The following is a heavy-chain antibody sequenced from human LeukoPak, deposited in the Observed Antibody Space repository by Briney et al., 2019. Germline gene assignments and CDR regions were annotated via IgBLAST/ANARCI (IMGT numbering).Heavy chain of an antibody. J-gene: IGHJ4*02. V-gene: IGHV3-33*01. CDR2: IWDDGGSE. D-gene: IGHD1-26*01. CDR3: ARDLEGVGATQGFDY. Sequence: GGSLRLSCAASGFTFSNSGMHWVRQAPGKGLEWVAIIWDDGGSEYYADSVKGRFTISRDNSKNTLYLQMHSLRAVDTAVYYCARDLEGVGATQGFDYWGQGTLVTVSS. CDR1: GFTFSNSG.